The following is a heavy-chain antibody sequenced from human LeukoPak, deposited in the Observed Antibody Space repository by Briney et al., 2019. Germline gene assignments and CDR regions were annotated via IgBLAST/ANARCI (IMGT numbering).Heavy chain of an antibody. D-gene: IGHD1-26*01. V-gene: IGHV3-30*03. Sequence: GGSLRLSCAASGFTFSSYGMHWVRQAPGKGLEWVAVISYDGSNKYYADSVKGRFTISRDNSKNTLYLQMNSLRAEDTAVYYCARAHIVGAQSDYWGQGTLVTVSS. CDR1: GFTFSSYG. CDR2: ISYDGSNK. J-gene: IGHJ4*02. CDR3: ARAHIVGAQSDY.